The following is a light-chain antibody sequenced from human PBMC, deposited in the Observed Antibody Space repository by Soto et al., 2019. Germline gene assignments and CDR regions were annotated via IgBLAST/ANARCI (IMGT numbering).Light chain of an antibody. CDR2: DAS. CDR1: QSVSSSY. V-gene: IGKV3D-20*01. J-gene: IGKJ5*01. Sequence: TRLALSPATLSLSPGGSATLSRGAIQSVSSSYLAWYQQKPGLAPRLLIYDASSRATGIPDRFSGSGSGTDFTLTISRLEPEDFAVYYCQQYGSSPSITFGQGTRLEIK. CDR3: QQYGSSPSIT.